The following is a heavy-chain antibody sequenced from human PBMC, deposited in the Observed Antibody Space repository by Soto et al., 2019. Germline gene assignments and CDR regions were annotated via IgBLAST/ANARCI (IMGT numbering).Heavy chain of an antibody. V-gene: IGHV4-39*01. D-gene: IGHD6-13*01. CDR3: ARRRSSFTYNWFDP. CDR1: GGSISSSSYY. Sequence: QLQLQESGPGLVKPSETLSLTCTVSGGSISSSSYYWGWIRQPPGKGLEWIGSIYYSGSTYYNPSLKSRVTISVDTSKNQFSLKLSSVTAADTAVYYCARRRSSFTYNWFDPWGQGTLVTVSS. CDR2: IYYSGST. J-gene: IGHJ5*02.